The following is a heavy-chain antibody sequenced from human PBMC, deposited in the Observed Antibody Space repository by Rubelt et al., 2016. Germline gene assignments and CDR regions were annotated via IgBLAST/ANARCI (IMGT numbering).Heavy chain of an antibody. CDR2: IWYDGSNK. D-gene: IGHD1-26*01. V-gene: IGHV3-33*01. CDR3: ASGVGAKDY. J-gene: IGHJ4*02. Sequence: EWAAVIWYDGSNKYYADSVKGRFTISRDNSKNTLYLQMNSLRAEDTAVYYCASGVGAKDYWGQGTLVTVSS.